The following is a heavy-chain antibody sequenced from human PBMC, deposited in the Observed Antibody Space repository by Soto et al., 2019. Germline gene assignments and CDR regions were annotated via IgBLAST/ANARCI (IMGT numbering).Heavy chain of an antibody. CDR3: ARGSEVAAPSNYYYMDV. CDR2: IDPRGGRT. J-gene: IGHJ6*03. D-gene: IGHD6-25*01. Sequence: QVQLVQSGAEVMKPGASVNVSCKASGYSFTNYYIHWVRQAPGQGLERQAPGQGLEWMGIIDPRGGRTTYARKFQGRVTMTRDTSTSTVYMELSSLRSDDTAVYYCARGSEVAAPSNYYYMDVWGKGTTVTVSS. V-gene: IGHV1-46*01. CDR1: GYSFTNYY.